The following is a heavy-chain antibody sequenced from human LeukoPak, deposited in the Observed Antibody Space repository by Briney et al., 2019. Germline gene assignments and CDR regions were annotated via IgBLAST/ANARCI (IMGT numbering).Heavy chain of an antibody. CDR3: ATDSGGYRSKLDY. J-gene: IGHJ4*02. Sequence: PSQTLSLTCTVSGGSISCGGKYWSWIRQHPGKGLEWIGYIYDSGSTYYNPSLKSRVTISGDTSKNQFSLQLSSVTAADTAVYYCATDSGGYRSKLDYWGQGTLVTVSS. CDR2: IYDSGST. V-gene: IGHV4-31*03. D-gene: IGHD3-22*01. CDR1: GGSISCGGKY.